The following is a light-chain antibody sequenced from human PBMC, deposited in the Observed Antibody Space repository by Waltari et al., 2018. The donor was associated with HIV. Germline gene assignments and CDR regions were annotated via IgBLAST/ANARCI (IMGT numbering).Light chain of an antibody. V-gene: IGLV1-44*01. CDR3: AAWHDSLNGSWV. Sequence: QSVLTQPPSASGTPGQRVTISCSGSSSKIGSNTVNWYQQLPGTAPKLLIYSNNQRPSGVPDRFSVSKSGTSASLAISGLQSEDEADYYCAAWHDSLNGSWVFGGGTKLTVL. CDR2: SNN. CDR1: SSKIGSNT. J-gene: IGLJ3*02.